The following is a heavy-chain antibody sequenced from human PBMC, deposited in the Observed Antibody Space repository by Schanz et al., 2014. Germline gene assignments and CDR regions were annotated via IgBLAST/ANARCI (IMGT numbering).Heavy chain of an antibody. CDR3: ARDWPVGMPATYFDY. CDR1: GYTFRHYG. CDR2: ISGYNGNT. V-gene: IGHV1-18*04. D-gene: IGHD2-2*01. Sequence: QVQLVQSFSSLNKPVASVKVSCKASGYTFRHYGISWLRQAPGQGLEWMGYISGYNGNTNYAPKVQDRVTMTTDTSTSTAYMELRSLRSEDTAVYYCARDWPVGMPATYFDYWGQGTLVTVSS. J-gene: IGHJ4*02.